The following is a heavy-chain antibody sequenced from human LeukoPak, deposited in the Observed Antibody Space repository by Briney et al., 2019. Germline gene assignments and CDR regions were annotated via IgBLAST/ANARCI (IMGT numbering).Heavy chain of an antibody. CDR1: GFTVSGNY. Sequence: HPGGSLRLSCAVSGFTVSGNYMSWVRQAPGKGLEWVSLIYSGGTTYYADSVKGRFTISRDNSKNTLNLHMNSLRAEDTAVYYCAKDPTHYRVWDYYETIGLSYWGQGTLVTVSS. CDR2: IYSGGTT. V-gene: IGHV3-53*05. CDR3: AKDPTHYRVWDYYETIGLSY. D-gene: IGHD3-22*01. J-gene: IGHJ4*02.